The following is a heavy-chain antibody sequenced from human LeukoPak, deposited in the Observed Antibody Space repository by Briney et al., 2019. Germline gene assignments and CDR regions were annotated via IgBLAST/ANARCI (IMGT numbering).Heavy chain of an antibody. CDR1: GGTFSSYA. V-gene: IGHV1-69*10. D-gene: IGHD2-8*02. CDR3: ARDRGPPTGGYYFDY. Sequence: GASVKVSCKAPGGTFSSYAISWVRQAPGQGLEWMGRIIPILGIANYAQKFQGRVTITADKSTSTAYMELSSLRSEDTAVYYCARDRGPPTGGYYFDYWGQGTLVTVSS. CDR2: IIPILGIA. J-gene: IGHJ4*02.